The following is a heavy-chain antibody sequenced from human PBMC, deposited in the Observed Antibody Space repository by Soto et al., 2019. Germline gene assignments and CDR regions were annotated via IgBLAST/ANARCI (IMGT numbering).Heavy chain of an antibody. CDR1: GFTFSSYW. Sequence: PGGSLRLSCAASGFTFSSYWMHWVRQAPGKGLVWVSRINSDGSSISYADSVRGRFTISRDNAKNTLYLQMNSLRVEDTAVYYCARATGYSSGWRQDYWGQGTLVTVSS. D-gene: IGHD6-19*01. CDR3: ARATGYSSGWRQDY. J-gene: IGHJ4*02. CDR2: INSDGSSI. V-gene: IGHV3-74*01.